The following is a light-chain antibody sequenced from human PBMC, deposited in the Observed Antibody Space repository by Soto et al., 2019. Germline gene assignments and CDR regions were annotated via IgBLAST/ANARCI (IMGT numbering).Light chain of an antibody. CDR3: QQSYSTPIS. J-gene: IGKJ5*01. CDR1: HDIATY. Sequence: DIQMTQSPSSLSASVGKRVTITCQASHDIATYLNWYQQKPGKAPNLLIYDASNLETGVPSRFSGGGSGTDFTLTISSLQPEDFATYYCQQSYSTPISFGQGTRLEI. V-gene: IGKV1-39*01. CDR2: DAS.